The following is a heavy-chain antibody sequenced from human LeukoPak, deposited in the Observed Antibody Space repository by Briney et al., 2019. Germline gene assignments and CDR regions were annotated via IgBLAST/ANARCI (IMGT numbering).Heavy chain of an antibody. Sequence: ASVKVSCKASGYTFTNYGITWVRQAPGQGLEWMGWISPNDGETTYSQKFQGRVTMTRDTSTSTVYMELSSLRSEDTAVYYCARDLSPYYYYGMDVWGQGTTVTVSS. CDR2: ISPNDGET. V-gene: IGHV1-18*01. J-gene: IGHJ6*02. CDR3: ARDLSPYYYYGMDV. CDR1: GYTFTNYG.